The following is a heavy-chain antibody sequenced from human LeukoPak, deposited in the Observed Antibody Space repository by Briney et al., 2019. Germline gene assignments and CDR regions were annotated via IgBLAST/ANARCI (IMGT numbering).Heavy chain of an antibody. Sequence: SETLSLTCTVSGGSISSSSYYWGWIRQPPGKGLEWIGSICYSGSTYYNPSLKSRVTISVDTSKNQFSLKLSSVTAADTAVYYCARNQLAARPEPYYFDYWGQGTLVTVSS. V-gene: IGHV4-39*01. CDR2: ICYSGST. D-gene: IGHD6-6*01. CDR1: GGSISSSSYY. CDR3: ARNQLAARPEPYYFDY. J-gene: IGHJ4*02.